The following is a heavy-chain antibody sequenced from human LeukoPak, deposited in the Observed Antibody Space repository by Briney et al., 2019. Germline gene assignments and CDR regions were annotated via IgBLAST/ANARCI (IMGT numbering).Heavy chain of an antibody. CDR2: ISSSSSYI. D-gene: IGHD6-13*01. CDR3: ARAPSYSSSWYYPLYLGLDY. J-gene: IGHJ4*02. V-gene: IGHV3-21*01. CDR1: GFTFSSYS. Sequence: GGSLRLSCAASGFTFSSYSMNWVRQAPGKGLEWVSSISSSSSYIYYADSVKGRFTISRDNAKNSLYLQMNSLRAEDTAVYYCARAPSYSSSWYYPLYLGLDYWGQGTLVTVSS.